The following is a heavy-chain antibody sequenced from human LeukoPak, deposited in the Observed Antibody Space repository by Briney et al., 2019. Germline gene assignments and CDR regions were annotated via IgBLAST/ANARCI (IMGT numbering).Heavy chain of an antibody. V-gene: IGHV3-23*01. J-gene: IGHJ4*02. CDR1: GFTFGNYA. Sequence: PWGSLRLSCAASGFTFGNYAMNWVRQAPGKGLEWVSAMSGSGDSIYYADSVKGRFTISRDNSKSTLYLQMNSLRAEDTAVYYCAKDRSTLRTFNDYWGQGTLVTVSS. CDR2: MSGSGDSI. D-gene: IGHD1-14*01. CDR3: AKDRSTLRTFNDY.